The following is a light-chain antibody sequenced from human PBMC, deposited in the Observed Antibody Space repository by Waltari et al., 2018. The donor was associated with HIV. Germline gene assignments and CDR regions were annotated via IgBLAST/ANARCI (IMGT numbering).Light chain of an antibody. CDR2: YDS. CDR1: DIKTRS. CDR3: QVCDSNNEVV. J-gene: IGLJ2*01. V-gene: IGLV3-21*04. Sequence: SYVLTQTASVSVAPGKTATLTWEEPDIKTRSVHWYRQKPGPAPVLVMYYDSQRPSGIAERFSGSNSESMATLTIGRVGGGDEADYYCQVCDSNNEVVFGRGTKLTVL.